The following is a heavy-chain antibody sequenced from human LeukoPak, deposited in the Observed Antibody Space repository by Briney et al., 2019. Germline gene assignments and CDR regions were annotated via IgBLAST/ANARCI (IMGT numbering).Heavy chain of an antibody. CDR3: ARWYSSGWAFDY. D-gene: IGHD6-19*01. V-gene: IGHV4-59*08. CDR2: IHYSGCT. J-gene: IGHJ4*02. Sequence: SETLSLTCTVSGVTISSYYWNWIRQPPGKGLEWIGYIHYSGCTKYNPSLKSRVTISVDTSKNQFSLKLSSVTAADTAVYYCARWYSSGWAFDYWGQGTLVTVSS. CDR1: GVTISSYY.